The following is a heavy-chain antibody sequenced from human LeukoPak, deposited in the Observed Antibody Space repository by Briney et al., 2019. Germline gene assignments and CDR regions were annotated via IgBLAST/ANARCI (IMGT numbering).Heavy chain of an antibody. D-gene: IGHD6-19*01. CDR1: GDSVSSNSAA. J-gene: IGHJ5*02. V-gene: IGHV6-1*01. Sequence: SQTLSLTCAISGDSVSSNSAAWNWIRQSPSRGLEWLGRAYYGSKWYYDYAVSLKSRITINPDTSKNQFSLLLNSLTPEDTAVYYCARSPIAVAGENWFDPWGQGTLVTVSS. CDR3: ARSPIAVAGENWFDP. CDR2: AYYGSKWYY.